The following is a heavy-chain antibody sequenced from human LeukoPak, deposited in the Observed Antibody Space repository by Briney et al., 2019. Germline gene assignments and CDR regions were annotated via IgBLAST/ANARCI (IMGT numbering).Heavy chain of an antibody. D-gene: IGHD4-17*01. J-gene: IGHJ4*02. CDR3: ARGPDYGDYIGY. Sequence: ASVKVSCKASGYTFTGYYMHWVRQAPGQGLEWMGWINPNSGGTNYAQKFQGRVTMTRDTSIGTAYMELSRLRSDDTAVYYCARGPDYGDYIGYWGQGTLVTVSS. V-gene: IGHV1-2*02. CDR1: GYTFTGYY. CDR2: INPNSGGT.